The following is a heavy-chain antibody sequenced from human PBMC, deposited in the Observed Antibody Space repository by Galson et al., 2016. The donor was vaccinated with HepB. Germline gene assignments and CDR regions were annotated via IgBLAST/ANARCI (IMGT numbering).Heavy chain of an antibody. CDR2: IYNTGRA. Sequence: ETLSLTCTVSGASIRNDFWAWIRQPPEKGLEWIGYIYNTGRANYNPSLTSRVSISIDTSKNQFSLKVSSVTAADTAVYYCARYTNSALGTAPFYYSGLDVWGQGTTVIVSS. CDR1: GASIRNDF. J-gene: IGHJ6*02. D-gene: IGHD2-21*02. CDR3: ARYTNSALGTAPFYYSGLDV. V-gene: IGHV4-59*01.